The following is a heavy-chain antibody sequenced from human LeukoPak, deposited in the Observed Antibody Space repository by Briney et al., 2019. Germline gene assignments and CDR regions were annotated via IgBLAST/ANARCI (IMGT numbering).Heavy chain of an antibody. CDR2: IIPIFGTA. J-gene: IGHJ3*02. CDR3: ARGCIAAAKDAFDI. CDR1: GGTFSSYA. V-gene: IGHV1-69*05. Sequence: ASVKVSCKASGGTFSSYAISWVRQAPGQGLEWMGGIIPIFGTANYAQKFQGRVTITTDESTSTAYMELSSLRSEDTAVYYCARGCIAAAKDAFDIWGQGTMVTVSS. D-gene: IGHD6-13*01.